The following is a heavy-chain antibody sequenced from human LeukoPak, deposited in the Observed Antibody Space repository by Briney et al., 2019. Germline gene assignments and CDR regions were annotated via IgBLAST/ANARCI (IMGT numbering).Heavy chain of an antibody. D-gene: IGHD6-19*01. CDR3: ARGYSSSPLDAFDI. V-gene: IGHV4-59*01. Sequence: SETLSLRCSVSGGSISNYYWSWIRQSPAKRLEWIGYISHTGRSSYNPSLKSRVNISVDTSRDQFSLILTSVTAADTALYYCARGYSSSPLDAFDIWGHGTMVTVSS. CDR2: ISHTGRS. CDR1: GGSISNYY. J-gene: IGHJ3*02.